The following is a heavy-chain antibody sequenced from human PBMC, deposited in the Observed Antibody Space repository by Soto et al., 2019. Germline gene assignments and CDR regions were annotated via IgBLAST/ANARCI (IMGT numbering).Heavy chain of an antibody. CDR1: GGSISSYY. CDR3: ARDVGASDY. Sequence: SETLSLTCTVSGGSISSYYWSWIRQPPGKGLEWIGYTYYSGSTNYNPSLKSRVTISVDTSKNQFSLKLSSVTAADTAVYYCARDVGASDYWGQGTLVTVSS. V-gene: IGHV4-59*01. D-gene: IGHD1-26*01. CDR2: TYYSGST. J-gene: IGHJ4*02.